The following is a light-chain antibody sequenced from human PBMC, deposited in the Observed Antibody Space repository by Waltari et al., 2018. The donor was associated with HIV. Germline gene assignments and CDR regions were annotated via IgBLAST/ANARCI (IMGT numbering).Light chain of an antibody. V-gene: IGKV4-1*01. J-gene: IGKJ3*01. CDR3: QQYYTTPFT. CDR2: WAS. Sequence: DIVMTQSPDSLAVSLGERATINCKSSPTVLYRSNNQNYLAWYQQRPGQPPRLLIYWASTRESGVPDRFSGSGSGTDFTLTISSLQAEDVAVYYCQQYYTTPFTFGPGTRVDIK. CDR1: PTVLYRSNNQNY.